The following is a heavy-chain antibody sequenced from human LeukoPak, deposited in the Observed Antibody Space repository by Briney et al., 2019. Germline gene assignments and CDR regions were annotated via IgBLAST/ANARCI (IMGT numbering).Heavy chain of an antibody. Sequence: ASVKVSCKASGGTFSSYAISWVRQAPGQGLEWMGRIIPIFGTANYAQKFQGRVMITTDESTSTAYMELSSLRSEDTAVYYCARDFGCSGGSCEFDPWGQGTLVTVSS. CDR1: GGTFSSYA. J-gene: IGHJ5*02. V-gene: IGHV1-69*05. CDR3: ARDFGCSGGSCEFDP. D-gene: IGHD2-15*01. CDR2: IIPIFGTA.